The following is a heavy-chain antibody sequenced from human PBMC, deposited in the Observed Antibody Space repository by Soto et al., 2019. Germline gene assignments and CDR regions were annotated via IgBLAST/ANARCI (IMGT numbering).Heavy chain of an antibody. V-gene: IGHV5-10-1*01. D-gene: IGHD6-6*01. CDR2: IDPSDSCT. Sequence: GESLKISCKGSGYSFTSYWISWVRQMPGKGLEWMGRIDPSDSCTNYSPSFQGHVTISADKSISTAYLQWSSLKASDTAMYYCARQRSSSFYYYYGMDVWGQGTTVTVSS. J-gene: IGHJ6*02. CDR3: ARQRSSSFYYYYGMDV. CDR1: GYSFTSYW.